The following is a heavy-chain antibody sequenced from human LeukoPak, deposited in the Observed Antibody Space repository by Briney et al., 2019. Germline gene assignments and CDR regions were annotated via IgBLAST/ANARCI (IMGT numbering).Heavy chain of an antibody. V-gene: IGHV4-34*01. CDR1: GGSISSYY. CDR2: INHSGST. Sequence: SETLSLTCTVSGGSISSYYWSWIRQPPGKGLEWIGEINHSGSTNYNPSLKSRVTISVDTSKNQFSLKLSSVTAADTAVYYCARGWSKDVRLRPGRYYMDVWGKGTTVTVSS. D-gene: IGHD4-17*01. J-gene: IGHJ6*03. CDR3: ARGWSKDVRLRPGRYYMDV.